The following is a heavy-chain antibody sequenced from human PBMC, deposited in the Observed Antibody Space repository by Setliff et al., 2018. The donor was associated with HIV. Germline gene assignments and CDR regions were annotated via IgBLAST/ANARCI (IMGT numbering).Heavy chain of an antibody. D-gene: IGHD3-16*02. V-gene: IGHV3-21*01. CDR2: ISPSGTYI. CDR3: ARVDYVWGTHRYAFDI. J-gene: IGHJ3*02. Sequence: GGSLRLSCAASGFTFSSYSMNWVRQAPGKGLEWVSFISPSGTYIHYAASVRGRFTISRDSAKNSLYLQLHSLRPEDTALYYCARVDYVWGTHRYAFDIWGQGTMVTVSS. CDR1: GFTFSSYS.